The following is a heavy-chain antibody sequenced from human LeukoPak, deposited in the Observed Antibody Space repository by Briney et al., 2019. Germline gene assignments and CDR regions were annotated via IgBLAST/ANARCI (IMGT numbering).Heavy chain of an antibody. V-gene: IGHV4-39*01. J-gene: IGHJ4*02. Sequence: SETLSLTCTVSGGSISNYYWGWIRQAPGKGLEWIGSIYYSGNTYYNSSLKSRVTISVDTSKNQFSLKLSSVTAADTAVYYCARTRYYYNSRSYGAPYYFDYWGQGTLVTVSS. CDR3: ARTRYYYNSRSYGAPYYFDY. CDR1: GGSISNYY. CDR2: IYYSGNT. D-gene: IGHD3-10*01.